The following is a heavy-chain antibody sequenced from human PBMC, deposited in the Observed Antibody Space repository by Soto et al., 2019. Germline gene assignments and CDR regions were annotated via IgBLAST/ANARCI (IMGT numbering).Heavy chain of an antibody. CDR3: ARSPQGVDNLWGNYRSSYYFDY. V-gene: IGHV1-18*01. J-gene: IGHJ4*02. D-gene: IGHD3-16*02. CDR2: INPYSGDT. Sequence: GASVKVSCKASGYTFNSYGISWVRQAPGQGLEWMGWINPYSGDTSYAQKFQGRVTMTTDTSTSTAYMDLRSLRSDDTAVYFCARSPQGVDNLWGNYRSSYYFDYWGQGPLVTVSS. CDR1: GYTFNSYG.